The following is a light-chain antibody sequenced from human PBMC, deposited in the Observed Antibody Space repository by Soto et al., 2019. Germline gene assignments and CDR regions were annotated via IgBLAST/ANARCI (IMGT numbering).Light chain of an antibody. J-gene: IGLJ2*01. CDR3: YSYTSSTTSVV. CDR2: DVS. V-gene: IGLV2-14*01. CDR1: SSDVGDYTY. Sequence: QSALTQAASVSGSPGQSITISCTGASSDVGDYTYVSWYQQHPGKAPKLMIYDVSNRPSGVSNRFSGSKSGNTASLTISGLQAEDEADYYCYSYTSSTTSVVFGGGTKLTVL.